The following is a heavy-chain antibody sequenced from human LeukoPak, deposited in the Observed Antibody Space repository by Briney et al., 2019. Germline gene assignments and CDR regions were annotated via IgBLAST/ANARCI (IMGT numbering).Heavy chain of an antibody. CDR2: ISAVNGNT. V-gene: IGHV1-18*01. CDR3: TRSLVL. J-gene: IGHJ4*02. Sequence: ASVKVSCMASGYAFSASGITWVRQAPGRGLEWIGWISAVNGNTSYPEKFLDRVTMTTDTATSTAYMELGSLTSDDTAVYFCTRSLVLWGQGTQVTVSP. CDR1: GYAFSASG. D-gene: IGHD3-10*01.